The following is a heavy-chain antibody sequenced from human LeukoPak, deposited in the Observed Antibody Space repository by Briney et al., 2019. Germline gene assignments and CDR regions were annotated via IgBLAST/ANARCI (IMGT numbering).Heavy chain of an antibody. J-gene: IGHJ6*03. CDR3: ARVSSVWIKDYYYYMDV. CDR1: GFTFSSYG. Sequence: GSLRLSCAASGFTFSSYGMSWVRQPPGKGLEWIGTIYYSGSAYYNPSLKSRVTISVDTSKNRFSLKVSSVTAADTAVYYCARVSSVWIKDYYYYMDVWGKGTTVTVSS. V-gene: IGHV4-39*07. D-gene: IGHD5-12*01. CDR2: IYYSGSA.